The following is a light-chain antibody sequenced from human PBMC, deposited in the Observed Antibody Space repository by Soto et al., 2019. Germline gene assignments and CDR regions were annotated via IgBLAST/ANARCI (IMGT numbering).Light chain of an antibody. V-gene: IGKV1-39*01. CDR3: QQSYSTPRT. J-gene: IGKJ2*02. CDR1: QSISTY. Sequence: DLQMTQSPSSLSASVGDRVTITCRASQSISTYLNWYQQKVGKAPKLLIYAASSLQRGVPSRFSGSGSGTDFTLAISSLQPEDFATYYCQQSYSTPRTFGQGTKLEIK. CDR2: AAS.